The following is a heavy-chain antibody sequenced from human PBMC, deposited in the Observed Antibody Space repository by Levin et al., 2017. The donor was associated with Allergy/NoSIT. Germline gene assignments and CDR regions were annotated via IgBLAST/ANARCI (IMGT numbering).Heavy chain of an antibody. D-gene: IGHD3-10*01. CDR3: ARDEVTMVRGVHYYYGMDV. J-gene: IGHJ6*02. V-gene: IGHV1-18*01. Sequence: GESLKISCKASGYTFTSYGISWVRQAPGQGLEWMGWISAYNGNTNYAQKLQGRVTMTTDTSTSTAYMELRSLRSDDTAVYYCARDEVTMVRGVHYYYGMDVWGQGTTVTVSS. CDR1: GYTFTSYG. CDR2: ISAYNGNT.